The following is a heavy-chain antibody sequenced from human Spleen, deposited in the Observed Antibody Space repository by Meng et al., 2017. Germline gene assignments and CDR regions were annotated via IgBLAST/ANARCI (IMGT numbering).Heavy chain of an antibody. V-gene: IGHV5-51*01. D-gene: IGHD3-10*01. Sequence: GESLKISCKGSGYSFTSYWIGWVRQMPGKGLEWMGIIYPGDSDTEYSPSFQGQVTISADKSINIAYLQWSSLKTSDSAMYYCGRRYYGSGSIDYWGQGTLVTVSS. J-gene: IGHJ4*02. CDR1: GYSFTSYW. CDR3: GRRYYGSGSIDY. CDR2: IYPGDSDT.